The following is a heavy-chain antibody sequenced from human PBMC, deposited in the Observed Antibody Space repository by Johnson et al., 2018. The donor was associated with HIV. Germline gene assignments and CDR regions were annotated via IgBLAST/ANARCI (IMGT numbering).Heavy chain of an antibody. V-gene: IGHV3-9*01. Sequence: VRLVESGGGLVQPGRSLRLSCAASGFTFDDYATNWVRQAPGKGLEWVSGMSWNCGSIAYADSVKGRFTISRDNAKKSLYLQMNSLRAEDTALYYCTRDTYIHRVTVTESAFDIWGQGTMVTVSS. CDR1: GFTFDDYA. CDR2: MSWNCGSI. CDR3: TRDTYIHRVTVTESAFDI. D-gene: IGHD4-11*01. J-gene: IGHJ3*02.